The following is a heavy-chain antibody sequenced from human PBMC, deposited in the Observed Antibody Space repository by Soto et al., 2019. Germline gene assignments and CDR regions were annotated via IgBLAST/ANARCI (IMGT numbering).Heavy chain of an antibody. CDR3: ASFDCSSTSCYRAYYYGMDA. J-gene: IGHJ6*02. V-gene: IGHV1-3*01. CDR2: INAGNGNT. CDR1: GYTFTSYA. D-gene: IGHD2-2*01. Sequence: ASVKVSCKASGYTFTSYAMHWVRQAPGQRLEWMGWINAGNGNTKYSQKFQGRVTITRDTSASTAYMELSSLRSEDTAVYYCASFDCSSTSCYRAYYYGMDAWGQATTVTVSS.